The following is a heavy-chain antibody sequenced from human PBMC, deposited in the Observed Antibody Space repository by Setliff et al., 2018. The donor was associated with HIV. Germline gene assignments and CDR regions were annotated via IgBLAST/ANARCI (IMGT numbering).Heavy chain of an antibody. V-gene: IGHV4-4*09. Sequence: SETLSLTCTVSGGSISSYYWSWIRQPPGKGLEWIGYIYTSGSTNYNPSLKSRVTISVDTSKNQFSLKLSSVTAADTAVYYCARGLSFYDPGGFDYWGQGTLVTV. CDR2: IYTSGST. CDR3: ARGLSFYDPGGFDY. J-gene: IGHJ4*02. CDR1: GGSISSYY. D-gene: IGHD3-22*01.